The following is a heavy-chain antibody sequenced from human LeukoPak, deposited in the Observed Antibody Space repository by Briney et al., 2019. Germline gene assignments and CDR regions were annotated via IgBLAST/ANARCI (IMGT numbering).Heavy chain of an antibody. D-gene: IGHD6-13*01. V-gene: IGHV1-69*13. J-gene: IGHJ6*02. CDR1: GYTFTSYG. CDR3: ARSMEQLDYYYYYGMDV. Sequence: GASVKVSCKASGYTFTSYGISWVRQAPGQGLEWMGGIIPIFGTANYAQKFQGRVTITADESTSTAYMELSSLRSGDTAVYYCARSMEQLDYYYYYGMDVWGQGTTVTVSS. CDR2: IIPIFGTA.